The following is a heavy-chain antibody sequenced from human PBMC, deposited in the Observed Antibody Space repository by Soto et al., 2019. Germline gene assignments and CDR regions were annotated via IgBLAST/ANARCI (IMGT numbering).Heavy chain of an antibody. CDR3: ARDQEPSTLYYDYYYMDV. CDR1: GFTFTSYY. CDR2: INPSGGST. J-gene: IGHJ6*03. Sequence: ASVKVSCKASGFTFTSYYIHWVRQAPGQGLEWMGIINPSGGSTSYAQKFQGRVTMTRDTSTSTVYMEVSGLRYEDTAVYYCARDQEPSTLYYDYYYMDVWGKGTTVTVSS. V-gene: IGHV1-46*03.